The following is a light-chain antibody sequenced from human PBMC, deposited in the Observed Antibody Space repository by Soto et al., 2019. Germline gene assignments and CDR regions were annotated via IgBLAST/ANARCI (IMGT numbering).Light chain of an antibody. CDR3: SSYTASNTYV. Sequence: QSALTQPASVSGSPGQSINISCTGSSSDVGAYNYVSWFQQHPGKAPKFMIYEVRNRPSGVSNRFSGSKSGNTACLTVSGLQAEDEAEYYCSSYTASNTYVCGTGTKLTVL. J-gene: IGLJ1*01. CDR1: SSDVGAYNY. V-gene: IGLV2-14*01. CDR2: EVR.